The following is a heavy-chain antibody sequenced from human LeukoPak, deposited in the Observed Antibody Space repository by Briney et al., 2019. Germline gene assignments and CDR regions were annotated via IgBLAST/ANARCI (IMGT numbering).Heavy chain of an antibody. Sequence: PGGSLRLSCAASGFTFSSYWMSWVRQAQGKGLEWVANIKQDGSEKYYVDSVKGRFTISRDNAKNSLYLQMNSLRAEDTAVYYCARQSYDFWSGYYFDYWGQGTLVTASS. CDR2: IKQDGSEK. CDR1: GFTFSSYW. V-gene: IGHV3-7*01. CDR3: ARQSYDFWSGYYFDY. D-gene: IGHD3-3*01. J-gene: IGHJ4*02.